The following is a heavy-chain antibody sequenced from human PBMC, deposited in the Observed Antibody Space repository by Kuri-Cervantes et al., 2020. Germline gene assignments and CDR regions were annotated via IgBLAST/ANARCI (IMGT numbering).Heavy chain of an antibody. V-gene: IGHV4-39*01. D-gene: IGHD6-19*01. Sequence: SETLSLTCTVSGGSIGSGSYYWGWIRQPPGKGLEWIGSTYYSGSTYYNPSLKSRVTISVDTSKNQFSLKLSSVTAADTAVYYCASGRAEWLVPAMVRKRRNYWGQGTLVTVSS. CDR2: TYYSGST. CDR3: ASGRAEWLVPAMVRKRRNY. J-gene: IGHJ4*02. CDR1: GGSIGSGSYY.